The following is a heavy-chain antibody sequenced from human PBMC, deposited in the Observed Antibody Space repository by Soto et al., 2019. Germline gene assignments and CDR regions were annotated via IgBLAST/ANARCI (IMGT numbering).Heavy chain of an antibody. CDR2: IYYSGST. Sequence: SETLSLTYTVSGGSISSGGYYWSWIRQHPGKGLEWIGYIYYSGSTYYNPSLKSRVAISVDTSKNQFSLRLSSVTAADTAVYYCATRDGYNSGGEYWGQGTLVTVSS. CDR1: GGSISSGGYY. D-gene: IGHD5-12*01. CDR3: ATRDGYNSGGEY. V-gene: IGHV4-31*03. J-gene: IGHJ4*02.